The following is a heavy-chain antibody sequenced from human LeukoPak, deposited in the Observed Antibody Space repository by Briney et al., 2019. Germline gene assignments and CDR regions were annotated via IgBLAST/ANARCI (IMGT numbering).Heavy chain of an antibody. Sequence: GGSLRLSCAASGFTFSSYGMHWVRQAPGKGLEWVAFIRYDGSNKYYADSVKGRFTISRDNSKNTLYLQMNSLRAEDTAVYYCAKVLWIAARLVDYWGQGTLVTVSS. CDR1: GFTFSSYG. CDR3: AKVLWIAARLVDY. CDR2: IRYDGSNK. J-gene: IGHJ4*02. D-gene: IGHD6-6*01. V-gene: IGHV3-30*02.